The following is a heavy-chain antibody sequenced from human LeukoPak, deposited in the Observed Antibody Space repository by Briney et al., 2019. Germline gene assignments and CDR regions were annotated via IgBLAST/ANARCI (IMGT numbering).Heavy chain of an antibody. J-gene: IGHJ4*02. CDR1: GYTFTGYY. CDR2: INPNSGGT. V-gene: IGHV1-2*02. D-gene: IGHD5-18*01. Sequence: GASVKVSCKASGYTFTGYYMHWVRQAPGQGLEWMGWINPNSGGTNYAQKFQGRVTMTRDTSISTAYMELSRLRSDDTAVYYCARGSGGYSYTYDKDFDHWGQGTLVTVSS. CDR3: ARGSGGYSYTYDKDFDH.